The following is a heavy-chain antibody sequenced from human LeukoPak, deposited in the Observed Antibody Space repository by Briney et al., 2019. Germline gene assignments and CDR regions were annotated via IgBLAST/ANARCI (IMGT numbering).Heavy chain of an antibody. CDR3: AGFGENGMDV. CDR1: GGSISSYY. J-gene: IGHJ6*02. CDR2: IYYSGST. Sequence: PSETLSLTCTVSGGSISSYYWSWIRQPPGKGLEGIGYIYYSGSTNYNPSLTSRVTISVDTSKNQFSLKLSSVTAADTAVYYCAGFGENGMDVWGQGTTVTVSS. V-gene: IGHV4-59*01. D-gene: IGHD3-10*01.